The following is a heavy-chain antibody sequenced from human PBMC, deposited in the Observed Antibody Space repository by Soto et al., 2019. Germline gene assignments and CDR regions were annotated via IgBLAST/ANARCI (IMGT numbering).Heavy chain of an antibody. D-gene: IGHD2-2*01. V-gene: IGHV4-30-2*02. J-gene: IGHJ5*02. CDR1: GGSISSGGCS. CDR2: IYHSGST. CDR3: ARLDCVSNRCHFDP. Sequence: PSETLSLTCAVSGGSISSGGCSWSWIRQPPGKGLEWIGYIYHSGSTNSNPSLTSRVTMSVDTSKNQFSLRLTSVTAADTAVYYCARLDCVSNRCHFDPWGQGTLVTVSS.